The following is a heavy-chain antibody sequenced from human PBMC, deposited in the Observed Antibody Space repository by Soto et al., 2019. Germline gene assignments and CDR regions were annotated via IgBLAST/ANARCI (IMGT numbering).Heavy chain of an antibody. Sequence: SETLSLTCTVSGGSTSSYYWSWIRQPPGKGLEWIGYIYYSGSTNYNPSLKSRVTISVDTSKNQFSLKLSSVTAADTAVYYCASVPRDTAMVRAFDIWGQGTMVTVSS. J-gene: IGHJ3*02. CDR2: IYYSGST. D-gene: IGHD5-18*01. V-gene: IGHV4-59*01. CDR3: ASVPRDTAMVRAFDI. CDR1: GGSTSSYY.